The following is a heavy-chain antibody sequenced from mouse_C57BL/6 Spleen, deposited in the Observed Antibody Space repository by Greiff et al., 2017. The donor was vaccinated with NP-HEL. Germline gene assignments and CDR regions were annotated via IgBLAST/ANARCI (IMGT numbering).Heavy chain of an antibody. CDR3: AREGVTAQARYYFDY. CDR1: GYTFTSYW. D-gene: IGHD3-2*02. Sequence: QVQLQQPGAELVKPGASVKMSCKASGYTFTSYWITWVKQRPGQGLEWIGDIYPGSGSTNYNEKFKSKATLTVDTSSSTAYMQLSSLTSEDSAVYYCAREGVTAQARYYFDYWGQGTTLTVSS. V-gene: IGHV1-55*01. CDR2: IYPGSGST. J-gene: IGHJ2*01.